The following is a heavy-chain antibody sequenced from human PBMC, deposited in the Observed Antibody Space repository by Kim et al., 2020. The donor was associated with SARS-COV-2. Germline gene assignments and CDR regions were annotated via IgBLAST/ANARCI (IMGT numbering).Heavy chain of an antibody. Sequence: SETLSLTCTVSGGSISSSSYYWGWIRQPPGKGLEWIGSIYYSGSTYYNPSLKSRVTISVDTSKNQFSLKLSSVTAADTAVYYCARPTGYSSSWGGNMDVWGKGTTVTVSS. CDR3: ARPTGYSSSWGGNMDV. D-gene: IGHD6-13*01. V-gene: IGHV4-39*01. J-gene: IGHJ6*03. CDR1: GGSISSSSYY. CDR2: IYYSGST.